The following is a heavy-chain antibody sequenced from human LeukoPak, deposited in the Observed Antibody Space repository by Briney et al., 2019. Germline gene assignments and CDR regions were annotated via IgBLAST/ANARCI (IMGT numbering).Heavy chain of an antibody. Sequence: GGSLRLSCAASGFTFSSYEMNWVRQAPGKGLEWVSYISSSGSTIYYADSVKGRFTISRDNSKNTLYLQMNSLRAEDTAVYYCARGNDYYDSSGYYSSPYFDYWGQGTLVTVSS. D-gene: IGHD3-22*01. CDR3: ARGNDYYDSSGYYSSPYFDY. CDR1: GFTFSSYE. CDR2: ISSSGSTI. V-gene: IGHV3-48*03. J-gene: IGHJ4*02.